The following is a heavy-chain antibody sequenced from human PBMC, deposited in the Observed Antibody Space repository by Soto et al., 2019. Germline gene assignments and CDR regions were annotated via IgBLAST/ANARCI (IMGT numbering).Heavy chain of an antibody. J-gene: IGHJ4*02. Sequence: GESLKISCKASGHSITNYWIGWVRQMPGKGLEWMGLIYVGDSDATSSPSFQGQVTISADKSLSTAYLQWSSLRASDTATYYCATTGGFWGQGTVVTVSS. CDR2: IYVGDSDA. CDR1: GHSITNYW. CDR3: ATTGGF. V-gene: IGHV5-51*01. D-gene: IGHD3-16*01.